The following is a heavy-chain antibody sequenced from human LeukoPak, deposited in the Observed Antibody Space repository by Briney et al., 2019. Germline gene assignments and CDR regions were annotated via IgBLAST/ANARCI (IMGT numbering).Heavy chain of an antibody. J-gene: IGHJ6*02. V-gene: IGHV1-2*02. Sequence: ASVKVSCKASGYTFTGYSMHWVRQAPGQGLEWMGWINPNSGGTNYAQKFQGRITMTRDTSISTAYMELSRLRSDDTAVYYCARGDCSSTSCYIYYGMDVWGQGTTVTVSS. CDR2: INPNSGGT. CDR3: ARGDCSSTSCYIYYGMDV. CDR1: GYTFTGYS. D-gene: IGHD2-2*02.